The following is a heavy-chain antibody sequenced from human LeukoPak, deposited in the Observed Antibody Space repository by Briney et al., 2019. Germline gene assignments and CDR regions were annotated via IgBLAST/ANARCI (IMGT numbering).Heavy chain of an antibody. D-gene: IGHD6-19*01. J-gene: IGHJ4*02. V-gene: IGHV3-74*01. Sequence: PGGSLRLSCAASGFTFSPYWMHWVRQAPGKGLVWVSRIDSDGSSTTYADSVKGRFTISRDNAEKTLYLQMNSLRAEDTAVYYCARDPSALAGYFDYWGQGTLVTVSS. CDR2: IDSDGSST. CDR1: GFTFSPYW. CDR3: ARDPSALAGYFDY.